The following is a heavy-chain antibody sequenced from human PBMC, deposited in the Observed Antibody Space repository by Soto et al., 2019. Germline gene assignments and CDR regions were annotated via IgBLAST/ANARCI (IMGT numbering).Heavy chain of an antibody. CDR1: GYTFTSYY. CDR2: INPSNST. D-gene: IGHD2-15*01. CDR3: ATVYCSGGSCYSIDY. V-gene: IGHV1-46*03. J-gene: IGHJ4*02. Sequence: ASVKVSCKASGYTFTSYYMHWVRQAPGQGLEWMGIINPSNSTSYAQKFQGRVTMTRDTSTSTVYMELSSLRSEDTAVYYCATVYCSGGSCYSIDYWGQGTLVTVS.